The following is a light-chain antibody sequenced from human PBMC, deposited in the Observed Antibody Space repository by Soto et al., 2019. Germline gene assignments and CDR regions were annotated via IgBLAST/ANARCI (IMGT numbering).Light chain of an antibody. J-gene: IGLJ2*01. CDR3: SSYSSTITRI. CDR2: EVN. V-gene: IGLV2-14*01. CDR1: SSDVGGYNY. Sequence: QSVLTQPASVSGSPGQSITISCTGTSSDVGGYNYVSWYQHHPGKAPKLMIYEVNNRPSGVSNRFSGSKSGNTASLTISGLQAEDEADYYCSSYSSTITRIFGGGTQLTVL.